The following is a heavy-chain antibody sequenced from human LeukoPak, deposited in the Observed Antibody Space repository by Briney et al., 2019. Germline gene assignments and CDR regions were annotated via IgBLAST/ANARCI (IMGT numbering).Heavy chain of an antibody. CDR3: AIHYYDSSGPADYFDY. CDR2: IYYSGST. V-gene: IGHV4-39*01. D-gene: IGHD3-22*01. CDR1: GGSISSSSYY. J-gene: IGHJ4*02. Sequence: SDTLSLTCTVSGGSISSSSYYWGWIRQPPGKGLEWIGIIYYSGSTYYNPSPKSRITISVDTSKNQYSLKLSSVTAADTAVYYCAIHYYDSSGPADYFDYWGQGTLVTVSS.